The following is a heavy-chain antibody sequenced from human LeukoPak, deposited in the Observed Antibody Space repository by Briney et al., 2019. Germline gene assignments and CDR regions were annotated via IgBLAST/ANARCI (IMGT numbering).Heavy chain of an antibody. V-gene: IGHV4-34*01. Sequence: SETLSLTCAVYGGSFSGYYWSWIRQPPGKGLEWIGEINHSGSTNYNPSLRSRVTISVDTSKNQFSLKLSSVTAADTAVYYCARGHGWYCSGGSCYFDYWGQGTLVTVSS. D-gene: IGHD2-15*01. CDR2: INHSGST. CDR3: ARGHGWYCSGGSCYFDY. CDR1: GGSFSGYY. J-gene: IGHJ4*02.